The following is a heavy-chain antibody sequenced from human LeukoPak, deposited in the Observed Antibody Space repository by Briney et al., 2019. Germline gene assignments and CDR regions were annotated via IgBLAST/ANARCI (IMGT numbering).Heavy chain of an antibody. CDR1: GGSISSYY. V-gene: IGHV4-59*01. Sequence: SETLSLTCTVSGGSISSYYWSWIRQPPGKGLEWIGYIYYSGSTNYNPSLKSRVTISVDTSKNQFSLKLSSVTAADTAVYYCARGRISDYYDSSGYYYFRYFDLWGRGTLVTVSS. J-gene: IGHJ2*01. CDR3: ARGRISDYYDSSGYYYFRYFDL. CDR2: IYYSGST. D-gene: IGHD3-22*01.